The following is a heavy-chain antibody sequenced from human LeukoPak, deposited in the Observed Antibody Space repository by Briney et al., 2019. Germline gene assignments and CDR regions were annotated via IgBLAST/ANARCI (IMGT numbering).Heavy chain of an antibody. CDR3: ARDVGYYDSSGYYLGWFDP. V-gene: IGHV7-4-1*02. Sequence: AAVKVSCKASGYTFTSYSINWVRQAPVQGLEWMGWIDSKTGNPTYAQGFTGRFVFSLDTSVTTAYLQISSLKAEDTAVYYCARDVGYYDSSGYYLGWFDPWGQGTLVTVSS. CDR2: IDSKTGNP. CDR1: GYTFTSYS. D-gene: IGHD3-22*01. J-gene: IGHJ5*02.